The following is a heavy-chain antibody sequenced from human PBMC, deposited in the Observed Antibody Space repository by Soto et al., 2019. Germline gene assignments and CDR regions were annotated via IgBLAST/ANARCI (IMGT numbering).Heavy chain of an antibody. CDR1: GFTFSSYS. Sequence: GGSLRLSCAASGFTFSSYSMNWVRQAPGKGLEWVSSISSSSSYIYYADSVKGRFTISRDNAKGSLYLQMNSLRAEDTAVYYCATYYYDSSAYYYKEWAFDYWGQGTLVTVSS. CDR2: ISSSSSYI. J-gene: IGHJ4*02. V-gene: IGHV3-21*01. D-gene: IGHD3-22*01. CDR3: ATYYYDSSAYYYKEWAFDY.